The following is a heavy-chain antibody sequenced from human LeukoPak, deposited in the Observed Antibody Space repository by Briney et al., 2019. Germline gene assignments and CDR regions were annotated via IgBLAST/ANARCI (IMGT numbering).Heavy chain of an antibody. J-gene: IGHJ4*02. CDR1: GFTFSSYG. V-gene: IGHV3-33*01. Sequence: GRSLRLSCAASGFTFSSYGMHWVRQAPGKGLEWVEVIWYDGSNKYYADSVKGRFTISRDNSKNMLYLQMKSLRAEDTAVYYCARVISGYYLRGLDYWGQGTLVTVSS. CDR3: ARVISGYYLRGLDY. CDR2: IWYDGSNK. D-gene: IGHD3-22*01.